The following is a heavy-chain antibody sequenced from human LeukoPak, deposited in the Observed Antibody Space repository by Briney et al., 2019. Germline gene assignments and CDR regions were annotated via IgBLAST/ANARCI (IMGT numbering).Heavy chain of an antibody. CDR2: IKQDGSEK. CDR1: GFTFSSYW. Sequence: GGSLRLSCAASGFTFSSYWMSWVRQAPGKGLEWVANIKQDGSEKYYVDSVKGRFTISRDNAKNSLYLQMNSLRAEDTAVYYCARPGSGDYGGEDYWGQGTLVTVSS. CDR3: ARPGSGDYGGEDY. V-gene: IGHV3-7*01. D-gene: IGHD4-17*01. J-gene: IGHJ4*02.